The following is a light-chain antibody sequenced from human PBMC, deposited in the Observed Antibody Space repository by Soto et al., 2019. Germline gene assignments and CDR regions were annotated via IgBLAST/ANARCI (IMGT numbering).Light chain of an antibody. CDR3: QQFSDYDPT. V-gene: IGKV1-5*01. Sequence: DIQMTQSPSTLSASVGDRVTITCRASAIIGEWLSWYQQKPGRAPNLLIYEASYLQSGVPSRFTGGGSGTEFTLTITSLQPEDSAIYYCQQFSDYDPTFGQGTKVEIK. CDR1: AIIGEW. CDR2: EAS. J-gene: IGKJ1*01.